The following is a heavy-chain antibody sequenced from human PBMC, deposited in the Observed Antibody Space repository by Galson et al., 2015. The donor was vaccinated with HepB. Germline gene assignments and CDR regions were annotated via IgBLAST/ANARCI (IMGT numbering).Heavy chain of an antibody. CDR2: IYSGGST. CDR1: GFTVSSNY. Sequence: SCAASGFTVSSNYMSWVRQAPGKGLEWVSVIYSGGSTYYADSVKGRFTISRDNSKNTLYLQMNSLRAEDTAVYYCAREGVEGGSGSYYTDAFDIWGQGTMVTVSS. V-gene: IGHV3-66*01. J-gene: IGHJ3*02. CDR3: AREGVEGGSGSYYTDAFDI. D-gene: IGHD3-10*01.